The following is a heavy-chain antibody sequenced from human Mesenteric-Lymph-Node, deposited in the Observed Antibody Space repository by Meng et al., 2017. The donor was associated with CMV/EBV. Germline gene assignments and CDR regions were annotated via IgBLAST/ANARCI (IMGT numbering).Heavy chain of an antibody. CDR2: IYYSGST. CDR3: ARGAAAGRAYAFDI. Sequence: ESLRLSCTVSGGSISSSSYYWGWIRQPPGKGLEWIGSIYYSGSTYYNPSLKSRVTISVDTSKNQFSLKLSSVTAADTAVYYCARGAAAGRAYAFDIWGQGTMVTVSS. J-gene: IGHJ3*02. V-gene: IGHV4-39*07. D-gene: IGHD6-13*01. CDR1: GGSISSSSYY.